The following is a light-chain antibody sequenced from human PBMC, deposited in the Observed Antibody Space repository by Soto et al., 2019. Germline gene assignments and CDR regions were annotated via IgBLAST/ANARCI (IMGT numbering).Light chain of an antibody. CDR1: QSVSSD. Sequence: EIVMTQSPATLSVSPGERATLSCRASQSVSSDLAWYQQKAGQAPRLLIQGASTRATGVPARFSGSGSGTEFTLTISSLQSEDFAVYYCQQYNNWPRTFGQGTKVEIK. CDR2: GAS. J-gene: IGKJ1*01. CDR3: QQYNNWPRT. V-gene: IGKV3-15*01.